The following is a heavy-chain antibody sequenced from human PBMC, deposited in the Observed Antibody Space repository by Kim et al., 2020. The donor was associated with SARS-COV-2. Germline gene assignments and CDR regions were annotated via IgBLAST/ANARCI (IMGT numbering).Heavy chain of an antibody. CDR1: GFTVNNFA. J-gene: IGHJ4*02. V-gene: IGHV3-23*01. Sequence: GGSLRLSCCASGFTVNNFAMSWVRQAPGKGLEWVSTDPGGGGRTFYADSVKGRFTISRDNSKNTVFLQMNSVRAEDTAVYYCAKALPLSSGWDVFEDWGQGTLVTVSS. D-gene: IGHD6-19*01. CDR3: AKALPLSSGWDVFED. CDR2: DPGGGGRT.